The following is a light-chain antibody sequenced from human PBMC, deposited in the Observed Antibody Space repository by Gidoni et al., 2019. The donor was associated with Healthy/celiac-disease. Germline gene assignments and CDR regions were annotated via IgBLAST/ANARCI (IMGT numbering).Light chain of an antibody. CDR1: NIGSKS. J-gene: IGLJ2*01. Sequence: SYVLTQPPSVSVAPGKTARITCGGNNIGSKSVHWYQQKPGQAPVLVIYYHSDRPSGIPERFSGSNSGNTATLTINRVEAGDEADYYCQVWDSRSDHVVFGGGTKLTVL. CDR2: YHS. V-gene: IGLV3-21*04. CDR3: QVWDSRSDHVV.